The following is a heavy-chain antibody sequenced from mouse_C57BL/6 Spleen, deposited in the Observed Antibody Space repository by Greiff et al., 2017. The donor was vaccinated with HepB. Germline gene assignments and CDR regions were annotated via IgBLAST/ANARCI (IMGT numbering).Heavy chain of an antibody. J-gene: IGHJ1*03. Sequence: VKLMESGAELVRPGASVKLSCKASGYTFTDYYINWVKQRPGQGLEWIARIYPGSGNTYYNEKFKGKATLTAEKSSSTAYMQLSSLTSEDSAVYFCAREPSYYGSSYGYFDVWGTGTTVTVSS. D-gene: IGHD1-1*01. CDR1: GYTFTDYY. CDR3: AREPSYYGSSYGYFDV. CDR2: IYPGSGNT. V-gene: IGHV1-76*01.